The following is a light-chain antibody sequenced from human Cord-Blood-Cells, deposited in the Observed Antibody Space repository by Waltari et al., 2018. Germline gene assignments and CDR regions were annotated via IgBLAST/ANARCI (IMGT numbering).Light chain of an antibody. CDR1: SSDCGGYNA. CDR3: SSYTSSSTYV. J-gene: IGLJ1*01. Sequence: QAPLTQPASASGPPRPATTTSCTGTSSDCGGYNAVSCYQQHPGKAPKLMIYEVSNRPSGVSTRFSGAKSGNTASLTISGLQAEDEADYYCSSYTSSSTYVFGTGTKVTVL. V-gene: IGLV2-14*01. CDR2: EVS.